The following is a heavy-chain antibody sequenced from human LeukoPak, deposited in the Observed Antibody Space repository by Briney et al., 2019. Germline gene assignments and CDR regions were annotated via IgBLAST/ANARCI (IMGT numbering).Heavy chain of an antibody. J-gene: IGHJ4*01. V-gene: IGHV4-34*01. D-gene: IGHD2-2*01. CDR2: INHSGST. CDR1: GGSFSGYY. CDR3: AGSYPSSTSCYDY. Sequence: SETLSLTCAVYGGSFSGYYWSWIRQPPGKGLEWIGEINHSGSTNYNPSLKSRVTISVGTSKNQFSLKLSSVTAADTAVYYCAGSYPSSTSCYDYWGRNPGHRLL.